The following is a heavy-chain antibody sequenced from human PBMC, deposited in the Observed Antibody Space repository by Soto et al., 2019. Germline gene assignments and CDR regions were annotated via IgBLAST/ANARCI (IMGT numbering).Heavy chain of an antibody. CDR2: ISPYNGNT. J-gene: IGHJ5*02. CDR3: ARVPTPTHGESNKNNWLDP. V-gene: IGHV1-18*04. D-gene: IGHD3-10*01. CDR1: VYSFVKYG. Sequence: SVNVSCKASVYSFVKYGFSWVRQAPGQGLEWMGWISPYNGNTHYVQKYQGRVTMSTDTSTTTAFLELRTLRSDDTAVYYCARVPTPTHGESNKNNWLDPWGQGTLVTGSS.